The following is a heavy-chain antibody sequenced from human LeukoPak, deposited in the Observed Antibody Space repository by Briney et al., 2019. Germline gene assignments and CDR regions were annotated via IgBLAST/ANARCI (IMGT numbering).Heavy chain of an antibody. CDR1: GFVFSNFV. Sequence: GGSLRLSCAASGFVFSNFVKHWVRQAPGKGLVWVSRIPTDDNPTNYADFVQGRFTISRDNAKNTVYLQMNNLRAEDTAVYYCARDHYFKIDYWGQGTLVTVSS. V-gene: IGHV3-74*01. J-gene: IGHJ4*02. CDR2: IPTDDNPT. CDR3: ARDHYFKIDY. D-gene: IGHD2/OR15-2a*01.